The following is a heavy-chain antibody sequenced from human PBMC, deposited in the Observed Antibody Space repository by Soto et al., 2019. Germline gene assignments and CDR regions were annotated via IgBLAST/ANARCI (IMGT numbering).Heavy chain of an antibody. CDR1: GGSISSGDYY. V-gene: IGHV4-30-4*01. CDR2: IYYSGST. CDR3: ARGGRYSSSWYYFDY. D-gene: IGHD6-13*01. J-gene: IGHJ4*02. Sequence: PSETLSLTCTVSGGSISSGDYYWSWIRQPPGKGLEWIGYIYYSGSTYYNPSLKSRVTISVDTSKNQFSLKLSSVTAADTAVYSCARGGRYSSSWYYFDYWGQGTLVTVSS.